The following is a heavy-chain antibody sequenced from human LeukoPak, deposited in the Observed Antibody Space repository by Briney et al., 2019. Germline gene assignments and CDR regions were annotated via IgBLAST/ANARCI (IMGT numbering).Heavy chain of an antibody. CDR1: GFTFSNYG. D-gene: IGHD1-1*01. CDR3: ARVWKGNYYDY. V-gene: IGHV3-23*01. CDR2: ISGTGGST. Sequence: PGGSLRLSCAASGFTFSNYGMSWVRQAPGKGLEWICGISGTGGSTYYADSVKGRFTISRDNSKNTLYLQMNSLRAEDTAIYYCARVWKGNYYDYWGQGTLAAVSS. J-gene: IGHJ4*02.